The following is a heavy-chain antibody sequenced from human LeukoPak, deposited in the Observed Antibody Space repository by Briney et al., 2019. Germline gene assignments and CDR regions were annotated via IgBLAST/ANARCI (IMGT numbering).Heavy chain of an antibody. Sequence: PSETLSLTCAVYGGSFSGYYWSWIRQPPGKGLGWIGEINHSGSTNYNPSLKSRVTISVDTSKNQFSLKLSSVTAADTAVYYCARRWLHRKGFDYWGQGTLVTASS. CDR3: ARRWLHRKGFDY. CDR1: GGSFSGYY. V-gene: IGHV4-34*01. D-gene: IGHD5-24*01. J-gene: IGHJ4*02. CDR2: INHSGST.